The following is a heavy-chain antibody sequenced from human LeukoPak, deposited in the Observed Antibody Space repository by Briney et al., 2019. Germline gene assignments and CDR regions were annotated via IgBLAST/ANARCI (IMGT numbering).Heavy chain of an antibody. J-gene: IGHJ4*02. Sequence: GSLRLSCAASGFTFSDYYMNWIRQAPGKGLEWVSYISSGGSVTYYADFVQGRFIVSRDDAKNSVYLQMNDLRADDTAVYYCAKVAITSAWSYFDSWGQGTLVTVSS. V-gene: IGHV3-11*01. D-gene: IGHD6-19*01. CDR3: AKVAITSAWSYFDS. CDR1: GFTFSDYY. CDR2: ISSGGSVT.